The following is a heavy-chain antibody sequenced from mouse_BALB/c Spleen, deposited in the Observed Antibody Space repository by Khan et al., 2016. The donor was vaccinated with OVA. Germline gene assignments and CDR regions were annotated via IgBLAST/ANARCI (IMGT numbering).Heavy chain of an antibody. CDR3: ARGGYGSPFAY. V-gene: IGHV1S127*01. Sequence: QVQLQQSGPELVRPGASVKMSCKAGGYTFTSFWIHWVKQRPGQGLEWIGMIDPSKSETRLNQKFKDKATLNVDKSSNTAYMQLSRVTSEDSAVSYCARGGYGSPFAYWGQGTLVTVSA. J-gene: IGHJ3*01. D-gene: IGHD1-1*01. CDR2: IDPSKSET. CDR1: GYTFTSFW.